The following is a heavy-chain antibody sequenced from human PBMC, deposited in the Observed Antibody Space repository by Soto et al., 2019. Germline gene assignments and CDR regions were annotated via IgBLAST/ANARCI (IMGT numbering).Heavy chain of an antibody. J-gene: IGHJ5*02. CDR2: IYSGGST. CDR3: ARVGIAVAGEVGWFDP. D-gene: IGHD6-19*01. Sequence: EVQLVESGGGLIQPGGSLRLSCAASGFTVSSNYMSWVRQAPGKGLEWVSVIYSGGSTYYADSVKGRFTISRDNSKNTLYLQMNSLRAEDTAVYYCARVGIAVAGEVGWFDPWGQGTLVTVSS. V-gene: IGHV3-53*01. CDR1: GFTVSSNY.